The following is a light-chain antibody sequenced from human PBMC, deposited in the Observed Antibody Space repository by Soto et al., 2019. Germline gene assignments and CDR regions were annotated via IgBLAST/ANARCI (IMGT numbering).Light chain of an antibody. J-gene: IGLJ1*01. V-gene: IGLV2-14*03. Sequence: QSVLTQPASVSGSPGQSITISCTGTSSDVGGYAYVSWYQQHPGKAPKLMIYDVTNRPSGVSNRFSASKSGNTASLTISGLQAEDEADYYCNSYTSSHTFVVFGTGTKVTVL. CDR3: NSYTSSHTFVV. CDR1: SSDVGGYAY. CDR2: DVT.